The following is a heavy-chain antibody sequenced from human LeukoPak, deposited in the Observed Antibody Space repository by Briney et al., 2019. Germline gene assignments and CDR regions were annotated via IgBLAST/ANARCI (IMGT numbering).Heavy chain of an antibody. V-gene: IGHV3-23*01. J-gene: IGHJ4*02. CDR3: TTTSGGKPDDY. D-gene: IGHD2-15*01. Sequence: GGSLRLSCAGSGFTFINYGMIWVRQAPGKGLEWVSSVSGSGTSTHYADSVKGRFTITRDNSKDTVDLQMNSLRAEDTALYYCTTTSGGKPDDYWGQGTLVTVSS. CDR1: GFTFINYG. CDR2: VSGSGTST.